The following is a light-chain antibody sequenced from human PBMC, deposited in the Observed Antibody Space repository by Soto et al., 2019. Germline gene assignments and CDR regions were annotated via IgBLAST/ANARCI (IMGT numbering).Light chain of an antibody. J-gene: IGKJ2*01. CDR3: QQGYSSQYT. CDR2: AAS. V-gene: IGKV1-39*01. CDR1: QGVTSY. Sequence: DIQMTQSPSSLSASIGDRVTITCWASQGVTSYLNWYQQKPGKAPTLLIYAASSLHSGVPSRFRGGGSGTDFTLTINSLQPEDFATYYCQQGYSSQYTFGQGTKLEIK.